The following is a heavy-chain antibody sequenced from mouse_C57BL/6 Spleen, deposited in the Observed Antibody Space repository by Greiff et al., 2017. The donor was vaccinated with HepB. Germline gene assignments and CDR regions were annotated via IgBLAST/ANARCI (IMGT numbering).Heavy chain of an antibody. CDR1: GYTFTDYE. Sequence: VQLKESGAELVRPGASVTLSCKASGYTFTDYEMHWVKQTPVHGLEWIGAIDPETGGTAYNQKFKGKAILTADKSSSTAYMELRSLTSEDSAVYYCTRTVVAPFDYWGQGTTLTVSS. CDR3: TRTVVAPFDY. V-gene: IGHV1-15*01. D-gene: IGHD1-1*01. CDR2: IDPETGGT. J-gene: IGHJ2*01.